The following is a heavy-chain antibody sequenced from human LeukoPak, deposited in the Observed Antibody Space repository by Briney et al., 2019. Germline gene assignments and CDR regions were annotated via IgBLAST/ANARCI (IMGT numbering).Heavy chain of an antibody. Sequence: PGGSLRLSCAASGFTFSNAWMNWVRQAPGKGLEWVGRIKSKTDGGTTDYAAPVKGRFTISKDDSKNTLYLQMNSLKTEDTAVYYCTTETPMTTVMGDAFDIWGQGTMVTVSS. D-gene: IGHD4-17*01. CDR2: IKSKTDGGTT. V-gene: IGHV3-15*07. CDR3: TTETPMTTVMGDAFDI. J-gene: IGHJ3*02. CDR1: GFTFSNAW.